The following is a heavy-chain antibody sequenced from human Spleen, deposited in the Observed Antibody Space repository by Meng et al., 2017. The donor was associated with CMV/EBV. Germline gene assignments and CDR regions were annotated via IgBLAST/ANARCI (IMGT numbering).Heavy chain of an antibody. CDR1: GGSISSYY. Sequence: SETLSLTCTVSGGSISSYYWSWIRQPPGKGLEWIGYIYYSGSTNYNPSLKSRVTISVDTSKNQFSLKLSSVTAADTAVYYCARDHGDSRGGYFDYWGQGTLVTVS. CDR3: ARDHGDSRGGYFDY. J-gene: IGHJ4*02. V-gene: IGHV4-59*01. CDR2: IYYSGST. D-gene: IGHD4-17*01.